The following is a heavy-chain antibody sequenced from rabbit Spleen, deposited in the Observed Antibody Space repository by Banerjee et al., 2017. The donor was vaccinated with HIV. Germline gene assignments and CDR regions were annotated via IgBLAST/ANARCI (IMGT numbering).Heavy chain of an antibody. CDR2: INAATGKP. CDR1: GFSFSDRDV. D-gene: IGHD3-1*01. J-gene: IGHJ6*01. Sequence: QEQLEESGGGLVQPEGSLTLTCKASGFSFSDRDVMCWVRQAPGKGLEWIACINAATGKPVYAPWAKGRFTISSTSSATVTLRMASLTAADRANCFCASGYGAFVLWGQGTLVTVS. V-gene: IGHV1S45*01. CDR3: ASGYGAFVL.